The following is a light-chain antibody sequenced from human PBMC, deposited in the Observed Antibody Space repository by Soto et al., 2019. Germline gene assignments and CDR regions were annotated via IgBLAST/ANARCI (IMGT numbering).Light chain of an antibody. V-gene: IGLV2-11*01. CDR3: CSYAGSYSYV. CDR1: SSDVGGYNY. CDR2: EVS. Sequence: QSALTQPASVSGSPGQSITISCTGTSSDVGGYNYVSWYQQHPDKVPRLMIYEVSKRPSGVPDRFSGSKSGNTASLTISGLQAEDEADYYCCSYAGSYSYVFGTGTKVTVL. J-gene: IGLJ1*01.